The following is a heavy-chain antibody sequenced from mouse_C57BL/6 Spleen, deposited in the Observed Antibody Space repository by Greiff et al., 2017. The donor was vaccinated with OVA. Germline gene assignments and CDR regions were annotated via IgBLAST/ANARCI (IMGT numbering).Heavy chain of an antibody. J-gene: IGHJ1*03. D-gene: IGHD3-3*01. Sequence: VPLQQPGAELVMPGASVKLSCKASGYTFTSYWMHWVKQRAGQGLEWIVEIDPSDSYTNYNQKFKGESTLTVDKSSSTAYMQLSSLTSEDSAVYYWAKGERACWYFDVWGTGTTVTVSS. CDR2: IDPSDSYT. CDR1: GYTFTSYW. V-gene: IGHV1-69*01. CDR3: AKGERACWYFDV.